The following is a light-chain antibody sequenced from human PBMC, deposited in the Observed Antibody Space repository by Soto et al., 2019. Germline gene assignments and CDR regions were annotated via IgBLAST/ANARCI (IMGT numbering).Light chain of an antibody. CDR1: RSVSSSY. CDR3: QHYGSSPPYT. Sequence: IVLTQSPDTLSLSPGERATLYCRASRSVSSSYLAWYQHKAGQAPRLLISGASNRATDIPDRFSGSESGTDFTLTISRLKPEDFAVYYCQHYGSSPPYTFGQGTKLEIK. CDR2: GAS. J-gene: IGKJ2*01. V-gene: IGKV3-20*01.